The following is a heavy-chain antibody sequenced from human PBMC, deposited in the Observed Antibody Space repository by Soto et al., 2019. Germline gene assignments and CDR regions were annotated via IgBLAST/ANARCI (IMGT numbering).Heavy chain of an antibody. V-gene: IGHV4-34*01. J-gene: IGHJ4*02. CDR2: INDSGNT. CDR1: GGSFRGYF. D-gene: IGHD3-3*01. Sequence: KTSETLSLTCAVSGGSFRGYFWSWIRQSPAKGLEWIGEINDSGNTYYNPSFKSRLTISVDTSTSQISLRLTSVTAADSAVYYCARGLPLSGNFWNGYYYFDSWGLGTLVTVSS. CDR3: ARGLPLSGNFWNGYYYFDS.